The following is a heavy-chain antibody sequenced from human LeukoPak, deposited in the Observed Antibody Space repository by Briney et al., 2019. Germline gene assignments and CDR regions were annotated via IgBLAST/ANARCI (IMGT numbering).Heavy chain of an antibody. Sequence: PGGSLRLSCAASGFTFSSSAMSWVRQAPGKGLEWVSAISNNGGYTYYADSVQGRFTIFRDNSKSMLCLQMNSLRAEDTAVYYCAKQLGYCSDGSCYFPYWGQGTLVTVSS. J-gene: IGHJ4*02. CDR2: ISNNGGYT. V-gene: IGHV3-23*01. D-gene: IGHD2-15*01. CDR3: AKQLGYCSDGSCYFPY. CDR1: GFTFSSSA.